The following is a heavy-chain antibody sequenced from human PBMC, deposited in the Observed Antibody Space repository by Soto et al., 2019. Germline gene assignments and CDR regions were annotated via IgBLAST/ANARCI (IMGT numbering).Heavy chain of an antibody. D-gene: IGHD3-9*01. CDR3: ARDRNYHLSGYYDAFDV. CDR2: IGEDGGIS. CDR1: RFNFKDYW. V-gene: IGHV3-7*01. J-gene: IGHJ3*01. Sequence: EVQLVESGGGLVQPGGSLRLSCARSRFNFKDYWMTWVRQTQGKGLEWLANIGEDGGISNYVDSVKGRFTISRDNVKNSLDLQFKSLRAEDTAVYYCARDRNYHLSGYYDAFDVWRQGTVVTVSS.